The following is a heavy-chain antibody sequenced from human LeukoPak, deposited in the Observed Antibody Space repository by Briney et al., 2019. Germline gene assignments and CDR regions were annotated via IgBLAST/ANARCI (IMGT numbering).Heavy chain of an antibody. J-gene: IGHJ3*02. CDR2: VYESGST. Sequence: SETLSLTCTVSGGAISSSSYYWGWIRQPPGKGLEWSGSVYESGSTHYNPSLKSRVTISVDTSKNQFSLKLSSVTAADTAVYYCARHHISGWLQSAFDIWGQGTMVTVSA. V-gene: IGHV4-39*01. CDR1: GGAISSSSYY. CDR3: ARHHISGWLQSAFDI. D-gene: IGHD5-24*01.